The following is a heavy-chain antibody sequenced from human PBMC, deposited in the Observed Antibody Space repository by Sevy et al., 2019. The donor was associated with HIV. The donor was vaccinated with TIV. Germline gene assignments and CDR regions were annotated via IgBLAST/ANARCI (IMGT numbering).Heavy chain of an antibody. CDR2: IKEDGSEK. CDR3: ARDAGYCSSTSCYRGDYFDY. CDR1: GFTFSGNW. V-gene: IGHV3-7*01. Sequence: GGSLRLSCAASGFTFSGNWMGWVRQAPGKGLEWVADIKEDGSEKYYVDSVKGRFTISRDNAKKSLYLQMNNLRAEDTAVYYCARDAGYCSSTSCYRGDYFDYWGQGTLVTVSS. J-gene: IGHJ4*02. D-gene: IGHD2-2*02.